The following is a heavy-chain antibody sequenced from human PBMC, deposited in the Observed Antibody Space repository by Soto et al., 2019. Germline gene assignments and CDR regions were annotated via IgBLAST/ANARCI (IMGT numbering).Heavy chain of an antibody. V-gene: IGHV4-4*08. CDR1: GASIRSYY. CDR2: VYTSDYT. D-gene: IGHD3-10*01. Sequence: SETLSLTCSVSGASIRSYYWHWIRQPRGKGLEWIGYVYTSDYTRYSSSLKSRVTIAVDTSKSQFYLRLNSVTAADTAVYYCASSAGHLGDFFYYNVMDVGGQGTTVTVS. J-gene: IGHJ6*02. CDR3: ASSAGHLGDFFYYNVMDV.